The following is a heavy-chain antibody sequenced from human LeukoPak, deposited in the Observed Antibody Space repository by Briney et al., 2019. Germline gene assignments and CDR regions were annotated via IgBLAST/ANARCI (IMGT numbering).Heavy chain of an antibody. D-gene: IGHD3-22*01. CDR1: GGSMNRYY. J-gene: IGHJ6*03. Sequence: PSETLSLNCTVSGGSMNRYYWSWIRQPAGKGLEWIGRIYTTGSTNYNPSLKSRVTMSVDTSKNQFSLKLSSVTAADTAVYFCARCPISYDSNYYMDVWGKGTTVTVSS. CDR2: IYTTGST. V-gene: IGHV4-4*07. CDR3: ARCPISYDSNYYMDV.